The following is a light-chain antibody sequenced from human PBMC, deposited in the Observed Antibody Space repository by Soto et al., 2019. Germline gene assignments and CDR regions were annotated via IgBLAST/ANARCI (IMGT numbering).Light chain of an antibody. CDR3: AAWDDSLNGFYV. CDR2: YDD. V-gene: IGLV1-36*01. Sequence: QSVLTQPPSVSEAPRQRVTISCSGSSSNIGNNAVNWYQQLPGKAPKLLIYYDDLLPSGVSDRFSGSKSGTSASLAISGLQSEDEADYYCAAWDDSLNGFYVFGPGTKVTVL. J-gene: IGLJ1*01. CDR1: SSNIGNNA.